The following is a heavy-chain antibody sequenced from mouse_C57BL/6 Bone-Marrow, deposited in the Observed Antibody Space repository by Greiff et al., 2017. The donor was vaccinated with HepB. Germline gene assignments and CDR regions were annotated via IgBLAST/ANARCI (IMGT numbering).Heavy chain of an antibody. Sequence: EVKLMESGGGLVQPGGSLSLSCAASGFTFTDYYMSWVRQPPGKALEWLGFIRNKANGYTTEYSASVKGRFTISRDNSQSILYLQMNALRAEDSATYYCARYGNWDGFAYWGQGTLVTVSA. CDR1: GFTFTDYY. V-gene: IGHV7-3*01. CDR2: IRNKANGYTT. J-gene: IGHJ3*01. D-gene: IGHD4-1*01. CDR3: ARYGNWDGFAY.